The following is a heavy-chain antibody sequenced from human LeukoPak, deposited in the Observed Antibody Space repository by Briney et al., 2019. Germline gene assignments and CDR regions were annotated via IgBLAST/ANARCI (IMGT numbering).Heavy chain of an antibody. J-gene: IGHJ3*02. V-gene: IGHV4-34*01. D-gene: IGHD3-10*01. Sequence: SETLSLTCAVYGGSFSGYYWSWIRQPPGKGLEWIGEINHSGSTNYNPSLKSRVTISVDTSKNQFSLKLSSVTAADTAVYYCVRGGRYYGSGSPDAFDIWGQGTMVTVSS. CDR3: VRGGRYYGSGSPDAFDI. CDR2: INHSGST. CDR1: GGSFSGYY.